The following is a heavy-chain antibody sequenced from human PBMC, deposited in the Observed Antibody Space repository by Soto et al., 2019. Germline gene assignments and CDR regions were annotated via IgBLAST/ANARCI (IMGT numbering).Heavy chain of an antibody. Sequence: QVQLVESGGGVVQPGRSLRLSCAASGFTFTSDGMHWVRQAPRKGLEWVAVISYDGSNKYYADSVKGRFTISRDNSKNTLYLQMNSLRAEDTAMYYCAKVTHLYYRGYMDVWGKGTTVTVSS. J-gene: IGHJ6*03. V-gene: IGHV3-30*18. D-gene: IGHD1-26*01. CDR1: GFTFTSDG. CDR3: AKVTHLYYRGYMDV. CDR2: ISYDGSNK.